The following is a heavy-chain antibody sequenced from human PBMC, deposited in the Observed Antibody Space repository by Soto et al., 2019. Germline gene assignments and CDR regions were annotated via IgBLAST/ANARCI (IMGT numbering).Heavy chain of an antibody. CDR2: ISAYNGNT. J-gene: IGHJ6*02. Sequence: ASVKVSCKASGYTFTSYGISWVRQAPGQGLEWMGWISAYNGNTNYAQKLQGRVTMTTDTSTSTAYMELRSLRSDDTAVYYRARDSLAQWLVYYYYGMDVWGQGTTVTVSS. CDR3: ARDSLAQWLVYYYYGMDV. CDR1: GYTFTSYG. V-gene: IGHV1-18*01. D-gene: IGHD6-19*01.